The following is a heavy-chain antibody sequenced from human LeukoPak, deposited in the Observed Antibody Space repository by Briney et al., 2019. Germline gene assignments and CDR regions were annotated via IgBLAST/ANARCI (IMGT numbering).Heavy chain of an antibody. CDR2: VYYRGTT. D-gene: IGHD6-6*01. V-gene: IGHV4-59*01. CDR3: ASLGVSIAARRRTGNYYYYMDV. Sequence: PSETLSLTCSVSDDSRNNYYWSWLRQSPGKGLEWIGHVYYRGTTNYNPSLKNQVTIGVDTSKKQVSLKVTAMTAADTAVYYCASLGVSIAARRRTGNYYYYMDVWGKGTTVTVSS. CDR1: DDSRNNYY. J-gene: IGHJ6*03.